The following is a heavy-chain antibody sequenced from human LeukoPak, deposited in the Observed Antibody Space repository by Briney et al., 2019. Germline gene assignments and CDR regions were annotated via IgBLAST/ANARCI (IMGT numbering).Heavy chain of an antibody. D-gene: IGHD1-26*01. CDR2: ISGLNNDM. V-gene: IGHV3-21*01. CDR1: GFPFNLYG. J-gene: IGHJ4*02. Sequence: GGSLRLSCAASGFPFNLYGMTWVRQAPGKGLEWVSLISGLNNDMYYADSVKGRFTISRDNAKNSLYLEMNSLTAEDTAVYYCARRDPLSYQLGTLNFDHWGQGTLVTVSS. CDR3: ARRDPLSYQLGTLNFDH.